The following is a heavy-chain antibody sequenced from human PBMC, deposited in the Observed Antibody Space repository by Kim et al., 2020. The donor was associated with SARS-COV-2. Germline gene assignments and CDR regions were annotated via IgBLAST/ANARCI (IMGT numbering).Heavy chain of an antibody. V-gene: IGHV1-46*01. D-gene: IGHD3-22*01. CDR2: INPSGGST. CDR1: GYTFTSYY. CDR3: ARDGGRITMIVVATPSTAAEGMDV. Sequence: ASVKVSCKASGYTFTSYYMHWVRQAPGQGLEWMGIINPSGGSTSYAQKFQGRVTMTRDTSTSTVYMELSSLRSEDTAVYYCARDGGRITMIVVATPSTAAEGMDVWGQGTTVTVSS. J-gene: IGHJ6*02.